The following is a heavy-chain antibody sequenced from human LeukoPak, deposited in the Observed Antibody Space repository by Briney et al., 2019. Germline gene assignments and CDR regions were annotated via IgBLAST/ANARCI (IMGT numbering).Heavy chain of an antibody. CDR1: GFTFSSYA. J-gene: IGHJ4*02. CDR2: ISGSGGST. V-gene: IGHV3-23*01. CDR3: AKDQGYCTNGVCLTFDY. Sequence: GGSLRLPCAASGFTFSSYAMSWVRQAPGKGLEWVSAISGSGGSTYYADSVKGRFTISRDNSKNTLYLQMNSLRAEDTAVYYCAKDQGYCTNGVCLTFDYWGQGTLVTVSS. D-gene: IGHD2-8*01.